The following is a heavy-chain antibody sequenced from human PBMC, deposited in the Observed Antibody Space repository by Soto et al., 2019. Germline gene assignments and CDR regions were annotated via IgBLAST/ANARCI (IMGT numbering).Heavy chain of an antibody. J-gene: IGHJ4*02. CDR3: AKARTKYGSGSYYYY. V-gene: IGHV3-23*01. CDR2: ISGSGGST. CDR1: GFTFSSYA. D-gene: IGHD3-10*01. Sequence: EVQLLESGGGLVQPGGSLRLSCAASGFTFSSYAMSWVRQAPGKGLEWVSAISGSGGSTYYADSVKGRFTISRDNSKNTLYLQMNSLRAEDTDVYYCAKARTKYGSGSYYYYRGQGTLVPVSS.